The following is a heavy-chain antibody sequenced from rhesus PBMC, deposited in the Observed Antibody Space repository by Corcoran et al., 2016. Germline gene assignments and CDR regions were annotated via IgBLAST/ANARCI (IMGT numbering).Heavy chain of an antibody. CDR1: GGSVSSSHW. CDR2: IYGSGWNT. J-gene: IGHJ4*01. D-gene: IGHD2-39*01. V-gene: IGHV4-93*02. Sequence: QVQLQESGPGLVKPSETLSLTCAVSGGSVSSSHWWSWIRQSPGKGLEWIGGIYGSGWNTEYNPSLKSRVTISIETSKNQFSLKLSSVTAADTAVYYCARRALVYYFDYWGQGVLVTVSS. CDR3: ARRALVYYFDY.